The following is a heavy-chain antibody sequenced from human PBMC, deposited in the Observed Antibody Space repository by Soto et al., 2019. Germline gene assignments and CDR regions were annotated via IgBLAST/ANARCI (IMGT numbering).Heavy chain of an antibody. CDR3: ARAAHFYDSGTYYQPVDY. CDR2: ISWNSGSI. D-gene: IGHD3-22*01. J-gene: IGHJ4*02. Sequence: GGSLRLSCAASGFTFDNYAMHWVRQTPGKGLEWVSGISWNSGSIGYADSVKGRFTISRDNAKNSLFLQMNSLRTEDTAFYYCARAAHFYDSGTYYQPVDYWGQGTLVTVSS. CDR1: GFTFDNYA. V-gene: IGHV3-9*01.